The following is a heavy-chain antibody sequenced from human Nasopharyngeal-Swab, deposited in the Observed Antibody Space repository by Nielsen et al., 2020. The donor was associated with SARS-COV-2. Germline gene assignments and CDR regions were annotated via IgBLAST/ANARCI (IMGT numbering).Heavy chain of an antibody. V-gene: IGHV1-69*06. J-gene: IGHJ6*03. Sequence: WGRQAPGQGLEWMGGIIPIFGTANYAQKFQGRVTITADKSTSTAYMELSSLRSEDTAVYYCAREGRGSGYYYYMDVWGKGTTVTVSS. CDR2: IIPIFGTA. CDR3: AREGRGSGYYYYMDV. D-gene: IGHD3-10*01.